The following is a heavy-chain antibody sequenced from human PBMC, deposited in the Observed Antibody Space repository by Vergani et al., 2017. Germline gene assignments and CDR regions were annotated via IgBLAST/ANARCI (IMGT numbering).Heavy chain of an antibody. V-gene: IGHV1-18*01. Sequence: QVQLVQSGAEVKKPGASVKVSCKASGYTFTSYGISWVRKAPGQGLEWMGWISAYNGNTNYAQKLQGRVTMTTDTSTSTAYMELRSLRSYDTAVYYCARDSITMIVVVITGGFDYWGQGTLVTVSS. D-gene: IGHD3-22*01. CDR1: GYTFTSYG. CDR2: ISAYNGNT. CDR3: ARDSITMIVVVITGGFDY. J-gene: IGHJ4*02.